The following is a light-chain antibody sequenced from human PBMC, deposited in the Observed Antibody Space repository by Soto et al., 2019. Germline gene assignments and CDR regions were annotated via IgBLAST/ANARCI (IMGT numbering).Light chain of an antibody. CDR2: DAS. V-gene: IGKV1-5*01. J-gene: IGKJ4*01. Sequence: DIQMTQSPSTLSASVGDTVTITCRASQNIAGWLAWYQQKPGKAPKVLIYDASSLESGVPSRFSGGGFGTEFTLTISSLQPDDFATYYCQQYRYYALSFGGGTKVDIK. CDR3: QQYRYYALS. CDR1: QNIAGW.